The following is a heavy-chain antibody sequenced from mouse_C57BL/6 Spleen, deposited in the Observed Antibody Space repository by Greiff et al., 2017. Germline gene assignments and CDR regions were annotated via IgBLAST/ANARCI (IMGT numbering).Heavy chain of an antibody. J-gene: IGHJ4*01. CDR3: ARDLSGAMDY. V-gene: IGHV1-52*01. CDR1: GYTFTSYW. CDR2: IDPSDSET. Sequence: QVQLQQPGAELVRPGSSVKLSCKASGYTFTSYWMHWVKQRPIQGLEWIGNIDPSDSETHYNQKFKDKATVTVDKSSSTAYMQLSSLTSEDSAFSYCARDLSGAMDYWGQGTSVTVST.